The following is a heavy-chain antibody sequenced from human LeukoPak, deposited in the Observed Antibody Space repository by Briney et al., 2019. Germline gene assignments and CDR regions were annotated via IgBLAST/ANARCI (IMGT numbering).Heavy chain of an antibody. V-gene: IGHV3-21*01. J-gene: IGHJ4*02. CDR1: GFTFSIYS. CDR2: ISSSNYI. CDR3: AKLDSITMIVVVKSFDY. Sequence: GGSLRLSCAASGFTFSIYSMNWVRQAPGKGLEWVSSISSSNYIYYADSLKGRFTISRDNAKNSLYLQMSSLRAEDTAIYYCAKLDSITMIVVVKSFDYWGQGTLVTVSS. D-gene: IGHD3-22*01.